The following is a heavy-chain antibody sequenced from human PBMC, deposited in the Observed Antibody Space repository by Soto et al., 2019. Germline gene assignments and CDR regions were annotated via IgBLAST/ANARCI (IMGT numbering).Heavy chain of an antibody. V-gene: IGHV3-30-3*01. CDR3: ARDKWVVQLLYYFDY. J-gene: IGHJ4*02. CDR2: ISYDGSNK. Sequence: QVQLVESGGGVVQPGRSLRLSCAASGFTFSSYAMHWVRQAPGKGLEWVAVISYDGSNKYYADSVKGRFTISRDNSKNTLYLQMNSLRAEDTAVYYCARDKWVVQLLYYFDYWGQGTLVTVSS. D-gene: IGHD6-6*01. CDR1: GFTFSSYA.